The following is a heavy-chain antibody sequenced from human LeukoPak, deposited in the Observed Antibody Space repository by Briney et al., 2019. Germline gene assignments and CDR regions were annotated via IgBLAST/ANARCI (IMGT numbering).Heavy chain of an antibody. CDR3: AREIVVVPSSRGMAY. D-gene: IGHD2-2*01. CDR1: GYTFTSXY. V-gene: IGHV1-46*01. J-gene: IGHJ4*02. CDR2: XXPSGGXT. Sequence: ASVKASCKATGYTFTSXYXXXXXXAPXXXXXXXXXXXPSGGXTIYAQXXXGXXXXTXDTSTSTVYMELSSLRSEDTALYYCAREIVVVPSSRGMAYWGQGTLVTVSS.